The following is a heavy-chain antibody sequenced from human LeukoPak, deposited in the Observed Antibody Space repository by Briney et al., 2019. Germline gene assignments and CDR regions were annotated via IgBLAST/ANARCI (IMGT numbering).Heavy chain of an antibody. V-gene: IGHV3-21*01. Sequence: PGGSLRLSCAASGFTVSSNSMNWVRQAPGKGLEWVSSISSSSGYIYYADSVKGRFTISRDNAKNSLYLQMNSLRAEDTAVYYCAREIAVAGSDYWGQGTLVTVSS. D-gene: IGHD6-19*01. CDR1: GFTVSSNS. CDR3: AREIAVAGSDY. J-gene: IGHJ4*02. CDR2: ISSSSGYI.